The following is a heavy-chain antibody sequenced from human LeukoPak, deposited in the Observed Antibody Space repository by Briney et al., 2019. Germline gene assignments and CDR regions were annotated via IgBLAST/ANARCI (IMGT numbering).Heavy chain of an antibody. V-gene: IGHV3-30*04. Sequence: GGSLRLSCAASGFTFSSYDMHWVRQAPGKGLEWVAVISYDGTNKNYTDSVKGRFTISRDNSKNTLYLQMNSLRAADTAVYFCARVRPAVGYYYGMDVWGKGTTVTVSS. J-gene: IGHJ6*04. CDR1: GFTFSSYD. CDR3: ARVRPAVGYYYGMDV. CDR2: ISYDGTNK. D-gene: IGHD2-2*01.